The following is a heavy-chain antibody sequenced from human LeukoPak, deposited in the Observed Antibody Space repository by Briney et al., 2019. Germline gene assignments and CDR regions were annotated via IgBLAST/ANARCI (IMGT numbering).Heavy chain of an antibody. J-gene: IGHJ4*02. CDR2: IRYDGNIK. Sequence: PGGSLRLSCAASGFTFSSYDMHWVRQAPAKGLEWVAFIRYDGNIKYFADSVKGRFTITRDNSKNTLYLQMNSLRAEDTAVYHCAKGRYHDSSGYPIDYWGQGTLVTVSS. CDR1: GFTFSSYD. D-gene: IGHD3-22*01. CDR3: AKGRYHDSSGYPIDY. V-gene: IGHV3-30*02.